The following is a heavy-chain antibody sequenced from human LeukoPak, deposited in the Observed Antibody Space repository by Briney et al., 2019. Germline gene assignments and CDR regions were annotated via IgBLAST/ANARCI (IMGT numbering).Heavy chain of an antibody. V-gene: IGHV3-21*01. J-gene: IGHJ4*02. Sequence: PGGSLRLSCAASGFTFSTYSMNWVRQAPGKGLEWVSSISSSSTYIYYADSVKGRFTISRDNAKNSLYLQMNRLRAEDTAVYYCARDTLGGSYRTLDYWGQGTLVTVSS. D-gene: IGHD1-26*01. CDR2: ISSSSTYI. CDR1: GFTFSTYS. CDR3: ARDTLGGSYRTLDY.